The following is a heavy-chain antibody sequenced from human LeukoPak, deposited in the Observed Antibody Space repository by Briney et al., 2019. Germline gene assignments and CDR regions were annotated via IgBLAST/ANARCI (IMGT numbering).Heavy chain of an antibody. Sequence: SETLSLTCAVYGGSFSGYYWSWIRQPPGKGLEWIGEINHSGSTNYNPSLKSRVTISVDTSKNQFSLKLSSVTAADTAVYYCARGDYCSGGSCSPPPFDYWGQGTLVTVSS. CDR2: INHSGST. V-gene: IGHV4-34*01. CDR3: ARGDYCSGGSCSPPPFDY. J-gene: IGHJ4*02. CDR1: GGSFSGYY. D-gene: IGHD2-15*01.